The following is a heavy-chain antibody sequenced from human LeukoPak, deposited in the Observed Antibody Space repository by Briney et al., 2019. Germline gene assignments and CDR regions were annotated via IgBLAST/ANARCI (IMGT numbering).Heavy chain of an antibody. V-gene: IGHV1-2*02. Sequence: ASVKVSCKASGYGFINVYLNWVRQAPGQGLEWMGWINPHSGATNYAQRFQGRVSMDASFDTAYIELSRRTSDDTAVYYFSTSSSVTHTRDPWGQGTLVTVSS. D-gene: IGHD5/OR15-5a*01. CDR1: GYGFINVY. CDR2: INPHSGAT. CDR3: STSSSVTHTRDP. J-gene: IGHJ5*02.